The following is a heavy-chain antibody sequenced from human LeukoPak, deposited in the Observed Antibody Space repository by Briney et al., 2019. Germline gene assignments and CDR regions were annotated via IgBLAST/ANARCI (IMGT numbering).Heavy chain of an antibody. V-gene: IGHV1-18*01. J-gene: IGHJ4*02. CDR3: ARAERKASYRPGFDH. CDR2: ISAYNGNT. D-gene: IGHD1-26*01. Sequence: GASVKVSCKASGYTFTSYGISWVRQAPGQGLEWMGWISAYNGNTNYAQKLQGRVTMTTDTSTSTAYMELRSLRSDDTAVYYCARAERKASYRPGFDHWGQGTLVTVSS. CDR1: GYTFTSYG.